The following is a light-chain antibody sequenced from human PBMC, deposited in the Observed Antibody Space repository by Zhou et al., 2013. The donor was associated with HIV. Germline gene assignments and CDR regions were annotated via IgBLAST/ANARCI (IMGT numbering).Light chain of an antibody. CDR1: RDIGNN. CDR2: AAS. J-gene: IGKJ4*01. V-gene: IGKV1-27*01. CDR3: QNYNTVPLT. Sequence: GDRVTITCRASRDIGNNLAWYQQRPGRVPKVLIFAASTLHSGVPARFSGTGSGRDFNLTISGLQPEDVATYYCQNYNTVPLTFGGGAKVEV.